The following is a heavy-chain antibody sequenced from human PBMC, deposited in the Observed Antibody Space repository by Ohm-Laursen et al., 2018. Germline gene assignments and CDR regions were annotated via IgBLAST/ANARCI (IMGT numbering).Heavy chain of an antibody. Sequence: GTLSLTCAVSGYSISSGYYWGWIRQPPGKGLEWIGTIYHSGSTNYNPSLKSRVTISVDTSKNQFSLKLSSVTAADTAVYYCARAQNTMVWGVIPRPNWFDPWGQGTLVTVSS. D-gene: IGHD3-10*01. CDR1: GYSISSGYY. J-gene: IGHJ5*02. V-gene: IGHV4-38-2*01. CDR2: IYHSGST. CDR3: ARAQNTMVWGVIPRPNWFDP.